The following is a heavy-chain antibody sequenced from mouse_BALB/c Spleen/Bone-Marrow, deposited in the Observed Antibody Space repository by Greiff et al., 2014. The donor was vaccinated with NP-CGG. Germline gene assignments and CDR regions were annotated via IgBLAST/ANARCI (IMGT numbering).Heavy chain of an antibody. Sequence: VQLQQSGPELVKPGASVRISCKASGYTFTSYYIHWVKQRPGQGLEWIGWIYPGNVNTKYNENFKGKATLTADKASSTAYMQLSSQTSDNSADYCGAWYGQGNYGFDYWGQGTTLTVSS. CDR2: IYPGNVNT. CDR3: AWYGQGNYGFDY. J-gene: IGHJ2*01. D-gene: IGHD2-1*01. CDR1: GYTFTSYY. V-gene: IGHV1S56*01.